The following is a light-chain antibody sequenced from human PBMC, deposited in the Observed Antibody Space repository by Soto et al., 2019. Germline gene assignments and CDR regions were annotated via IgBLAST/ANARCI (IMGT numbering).Light chain of an antibody. CDR2: GAS. J-gene: IGKJ1*01. V-gene: IGKV3-15*01. Sequence: EIVFTHSAGTLSLSPVERATLSCRASQSLSSDLAWYQQKPGQAPRLLIYGASTRANGIPARFSGSGSGTEFTLTISSLQSEDFAVYYCQQYNNWPRTFGQGTKVDIK. CDR3: QQYNNWPRT. CDR1: QSLSSD.